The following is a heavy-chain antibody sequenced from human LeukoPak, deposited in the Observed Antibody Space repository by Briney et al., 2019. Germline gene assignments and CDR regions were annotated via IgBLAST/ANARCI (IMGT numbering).Heavy chain of an antibody. CDR3: ASGTLSRYYFDY. D-gene: IGHD1-1*01. CDR2: IFPSDSDT. J-gene: IGHJ4*02. Sequence: GESLKISCKGSGYDFTRYWIGWVRQMPGQGLEWMGVIFPSDSDTRYSPSFQGQVTISADKSISTAYLQWSSLKASDTAMYYCASGTLSRYYFDYWGQGTLVTVSS. V-gene: IGHV5-51*01. CDR1: GYDFTRYW.